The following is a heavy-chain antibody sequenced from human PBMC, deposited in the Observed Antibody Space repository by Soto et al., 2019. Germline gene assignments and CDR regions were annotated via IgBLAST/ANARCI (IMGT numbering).Heavy chain of an antibody. CDR1: GFTFSSYS. V-gene: IGHV3-21*01. J-gene: IGHJ6*02. Sequence: GGSLRLSCAASGFTFSSYSMNWVRQAPGKGLEWVSSISSSSSYIYYADSVKGRFTISRDNAKNSLYLQMNSLRAEDTAVYYCARDFDYLPLHYYYYGMDVWGQGTTVTVSS. CDR3: ARDFDYLPLHYYYYGMDV. D-gene: IGHD4-17*01. CDR2: ISSSSSYI.